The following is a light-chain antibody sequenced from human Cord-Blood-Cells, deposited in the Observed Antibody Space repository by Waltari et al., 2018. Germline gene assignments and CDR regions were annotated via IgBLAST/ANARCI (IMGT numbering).Light chain of an antibody. CDR3: CSYAGSSFWV. J-gene: IGLJ3*02. CDR2: EGS. V-gene: IGLV2-23*01. Sequence: QSALTQPAPVSGSPGQSITTSCTGTSSDVGSDNLVSWYQQHPGKAPKLMIYEGSKRPSGVSNRFSGSKSGNTASLTISGLQAEDEADYYCCSYAGSSFWVFGGGTKLTVL. CDR1: SSDVGSDNL.